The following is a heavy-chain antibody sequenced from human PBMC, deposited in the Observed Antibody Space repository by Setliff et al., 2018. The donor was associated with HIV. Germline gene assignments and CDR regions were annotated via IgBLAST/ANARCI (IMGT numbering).Heavy chain of an antibody. J-gene: IGHJ4*02. V-gene: IGHV4-61*09. CDR1: GISISSGSYY. CDR3: ARMTGGGLIDY. CDR2: IYTSGRT. D-gene: IGHD2-8*02. Sequence: PSETLSLTCTVSGISISSGSYYFSWIRQPAAKGLEWIGHIYTSGRTNYNPSLKSRVTISTDTSKNQFSLNLISMTAADTAVYYCARMTGGGLIDYWGQGTLVTVSS.